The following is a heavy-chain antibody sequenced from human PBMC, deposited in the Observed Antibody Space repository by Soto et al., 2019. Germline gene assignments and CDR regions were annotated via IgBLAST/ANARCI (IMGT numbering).Heavy chain of an antibody. V-gene: IGHV1-18*01. CDR1: GYTFTSYG. D-gene: IGHD4-17*01. CDR3: ASGTTVDTGIY. J-gene: IGHJ4*02. CDR2: NSAYNGNT. Sequence: QVQLVQSGAEVKKPGASVKVSCKASGYTFTSYGISWVRQAPGQGLEWMGWNSAYNGNTNYAQKIQGRETMPTDTSTSTDEWELRSLRSDDPAVYYCASGTTVDTGIYWGQGTLVTVSS.